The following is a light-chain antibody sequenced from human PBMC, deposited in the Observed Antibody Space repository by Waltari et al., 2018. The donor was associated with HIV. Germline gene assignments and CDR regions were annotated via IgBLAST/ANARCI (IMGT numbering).Light chain of an antibody. J-gene: IGLJ2*01. CDR3: VSYTEKDTFLL. CDR2: DVT. V-gene: IGLV2-8*01. CDR1: SNDIGTYNF. Sequence: QSALTQPPSASGSPGQSVAISCTGSSNDIGTYNFVSWYQHHPGKAPKLLIYDVTRRPPGIPDRFSGTKAGYPASLTVSDLQVEDEADYYCVSYTEKDTFLLFGGGTK.